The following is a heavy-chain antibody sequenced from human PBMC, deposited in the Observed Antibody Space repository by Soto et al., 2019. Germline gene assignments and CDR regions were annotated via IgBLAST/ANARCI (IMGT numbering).Heavy chain of an antibody. CDR3: AKDADNSRWGGFDP. D-gene: IGHD6-13*01. CDR2: ISYDGSNK. Sequence: QVQLVESGGGVVQPGRSLRLSCVASGFTFSNYGMHWVRQAPGKGLEWVAIISYDGSNKYYADSVKGRFTISRDNSKNTLYLEMNSLRAEDTDVYYCAKDADNSRWGGFDPWVQGPLVNVSS. J-gene: IGHJ5*02. CDR1: GFTFSNYG. V-gene: IGHV3-30*18.